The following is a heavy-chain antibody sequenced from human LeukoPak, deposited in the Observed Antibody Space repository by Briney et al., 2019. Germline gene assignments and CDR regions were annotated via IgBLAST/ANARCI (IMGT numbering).Heavy chain of an antibody. CDR3: ARASDSSVTATLTYYLDY. CDR1: GFTFSSYW. J-gene: IGHJ4*02. Sequence: GGSLRLSCAASGFTFSSYWMSWVRQAPGKGLEWVANIKQDGSEKCYVDSVKGRFTISRDNAKNSLYLQMNSLRAEDTAVYYCARASDSSVTATLTYYLDYWGQGTLVTVSS. D-gene: IGHD2-21*02. V-gene: IGHV3-7*01. CDR2: IKQDGSEK.